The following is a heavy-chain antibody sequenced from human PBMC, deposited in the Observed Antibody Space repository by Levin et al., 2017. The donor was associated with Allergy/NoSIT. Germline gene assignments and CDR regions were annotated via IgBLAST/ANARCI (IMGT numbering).Heavy chain of an antibody. D-gene: IGHD3-10*01. V-gene: IGHV4-59*01. Sequence: GSLRLSCTVSGDSISGYYWSWIRQPPGKGLEWIGHIYYSGSTNYNPSLKSRTTLSVDMSRNQFSLKLSSVTAGDTAVYYCARDKIIMLRGDTCYYGMDVWGQGTTVTVSS. CDR3: ARDKIIMLRGDTCYYGMDV. CDR2: IYYSGST. J-gene: IGHJ6*02. CDR1: GDSISGYY.